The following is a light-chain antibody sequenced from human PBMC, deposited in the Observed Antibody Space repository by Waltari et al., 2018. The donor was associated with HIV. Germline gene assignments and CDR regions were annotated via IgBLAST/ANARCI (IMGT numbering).Light chain of an antibody. J-gene: IGLJ3*02. CDR2: DVS. V-gene: IGLV2-11*01. CDR1: SSDVGGYNY. CDR3: CSYAGDYTFR. Sequence: QSALTQPRSVSGSPGQSVTISCTGTSSDVGGYNYVSWDQQHPGKAPKLMIYDVSKRPSGVPDRFSGSKSGNTASLTSSGLQAEDEADFYCCSYAGDYTFRFGGGTKLTVL.